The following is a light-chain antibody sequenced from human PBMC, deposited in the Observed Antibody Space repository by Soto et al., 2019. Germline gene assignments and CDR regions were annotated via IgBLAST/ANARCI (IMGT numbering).Light chain of an antibody. CDR1: QSVSNN. J-gene: IGKJ4*01. Sequence: EILMTQSPATLSVSPGERATLSCRASQSVSNNLVWYQQSPGQAPRLLIYGASSRATGIPARFSGSGSGTEFTLTGSSLQSEDFAIYYSQQYTEWPRTCGGGNKVEIK. CDR3: QQYTEWPRT. V-gene: IGKV3-15*01. CDR2: GAS.